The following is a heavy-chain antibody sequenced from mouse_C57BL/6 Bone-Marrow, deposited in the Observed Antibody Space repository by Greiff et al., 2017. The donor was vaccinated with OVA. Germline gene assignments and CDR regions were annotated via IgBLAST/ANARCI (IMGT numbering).Heavy chain of an antibody. D-gene: IGHD4-1*01. Sequence: EVQLQESGPELVKPGASVKISCKASGYSFTGYYMNWVKQSPEKSLEWIGEINPSTGGTTYNQKFKAKATLTVDKSSSTAYMQLKSLTSEDSAVYYCARTGKRGDYWGQGTTLTVSS. J-gene: IGHJ2*01. CDR1: GYSFTGYY. CDR3: ARTGKRGDY. V-gene: IGHV1-42*01. CDR2: INPSTGGT.